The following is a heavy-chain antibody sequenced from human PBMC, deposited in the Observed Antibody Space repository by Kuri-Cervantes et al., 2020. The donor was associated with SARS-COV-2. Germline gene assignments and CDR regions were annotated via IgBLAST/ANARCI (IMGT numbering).Heavy chain of an antibody. J-gene: IGHJ4*02. CDR1: SGSISSSNW. V-gene: IGHV4-4*02. CDR3: ARSMEYSSSSAHFDY. D-gene: IGHD6-6*01. CDR2: IYHSGST. Sequence: GSLRLSCAVSSGSISSSNWWSWVRQPPGKGLEWIGEIYHSGSTNYNPSLKSRVTISVDKSKNQFSLKLSSVTAADTAVYYCARSMEYSSSSAHFDYWGQGTLVTSPQ.